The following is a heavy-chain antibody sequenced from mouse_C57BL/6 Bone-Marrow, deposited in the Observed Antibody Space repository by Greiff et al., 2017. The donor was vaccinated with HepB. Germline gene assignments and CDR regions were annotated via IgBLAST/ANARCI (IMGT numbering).Heavy chain of an antibody. Sequence: VQLQQSGAELVKPGASVKLSCKASGYTFTGYWMHWVKQRPGQGLEWIGMIHPNSGSTNYNEKFKSKATLTVDKSSSTAYMQLSSLTSEDSAVYYCARLIGSRGDYWGQGTTLTVSS. CDR2: IHPNSGST. CDR1: GYTFTGYW. D-gene: IGHD1-1*01. V-gene: IGHV1-64*01. J-gene: IGHJ2*01. CDR3: ARLIGSRGDY.